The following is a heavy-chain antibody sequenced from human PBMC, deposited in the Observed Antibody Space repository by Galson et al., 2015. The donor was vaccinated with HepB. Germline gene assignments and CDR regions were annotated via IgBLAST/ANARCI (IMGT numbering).Heavy chain of an antibody. Sequence: SVKVSCKASGYTFTSYAMHWVRQAPGQRLEWMGWINAGNCNTKYSQKFQGRVTITRDTSASTAYMELSSLRSEDTAVYYCARDLYYYDSSGYSDHHGFDYWGQGTLVTVSS. V-gene: IGHV1-3*01. D-gene: IGHD3-22*01. CDR2: INAGNCNT. J-gene: IGHJ4*02. CDR1: GYTFTSYA. CDR3: ARDLYYYDSSGYSDHHGFDY.